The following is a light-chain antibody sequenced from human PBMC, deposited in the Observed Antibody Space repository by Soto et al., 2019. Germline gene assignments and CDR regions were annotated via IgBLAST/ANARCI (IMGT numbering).Light chain of an antibody. J-gene: IGKJ1*01. V-gene: IGKV1-5*01. Sequence: DIQITQSPSALSASVVDRVTITCLASQSISSWLAWYQQKPGKAPKLLIYDASSLESGVPSRFSGSGSGTEFTLTISSLQPDDFATYYCQKYNSYSWKFGQGTKVDIK. CDR1: QSISSW. CDR3: QKYNSYSWK. CDR2: DAS.